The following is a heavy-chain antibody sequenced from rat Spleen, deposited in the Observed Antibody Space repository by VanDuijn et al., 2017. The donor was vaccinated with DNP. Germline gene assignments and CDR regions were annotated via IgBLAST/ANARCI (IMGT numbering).Heavy chain of an antibody. Sequence: EVQLVESGGGLVQPGRSLKLSCVASGFTFNNYWMSWIRQAPGKGLEWIASISSGGGNTYFRDSVKGRFTISRDNAKSTLYLQMDSLRSEDTATYYCAREGDYGGYSAKFDYWGQGAMVTVSS. V-gene: IGHV5-31*01. CDR2: ISSGGGNT. CDR3: AREGDYGGYSAKFDY. J-gene: IGHJ2*01. CDR1: GFTFNNYW. D-gene: IGHD1-11*01.